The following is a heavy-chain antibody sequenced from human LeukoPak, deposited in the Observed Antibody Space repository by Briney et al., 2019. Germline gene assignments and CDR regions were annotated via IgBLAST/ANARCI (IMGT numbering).Heavy chain of an antibody. CDR3: ARLSVVGAAYAGDTFDI. J-gene: IGHJ3*02. CDR1: GDSISTSNSY. D-gene: IGHD1-26*01. CDR2: IYYSGST. Sequence: PSETLSLTCTVSGDSISTSNSYWGWIRQPPGKGLEWIGTIYYSGSTYYNPSLKSRVTISVDTSKNQFSLKLRSVTAADTAVYYCARLSVVGAAYAGDTFDIWGQGTMVTVSS. V-gene: IGHV4-39*07.